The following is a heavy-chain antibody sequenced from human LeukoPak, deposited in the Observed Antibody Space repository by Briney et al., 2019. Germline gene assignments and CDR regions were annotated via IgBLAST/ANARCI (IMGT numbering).Heavy chain of an antibody. Sequence: GGSLRLSCAASGFTLNNYEMNWVRQAPGKGLEWVSYISRSGKILYYADSVKGRFTISIDDAKNSLYLQMNSLRAEDTALYYCARELVEPAAMEFDPWGQGTLVTVSS. CDR1: GFTLNNYE. CDR3: ARELVEPAAMEFDP. J-gene: IGHJ5*02. V-gene: IGHV3-48*03. CDR2: ISRSGKIL. D-gene: IGHD2-2*01.